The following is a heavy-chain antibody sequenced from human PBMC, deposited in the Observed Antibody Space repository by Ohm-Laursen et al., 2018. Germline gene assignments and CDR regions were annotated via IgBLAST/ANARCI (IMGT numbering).Heavy chain of an antibody. J-gene: IGHJ4*02. CDR2: IHSGGST. Sequence: SLRLSCTASGFTFSSYAMTWVRQAPGKGLEWVSAIHSGGSTYYADSVKGRFTISRDNSKNTLYLQMNSLRAEDTVVYYCARVWVGASGSDYWGQGTLVTVSS. CDR1: GFTFSSYA. V-gene: IGHV3-53*01. CDR3: ARVWVGASGSDY. D-gene: IGHD1-26*01.